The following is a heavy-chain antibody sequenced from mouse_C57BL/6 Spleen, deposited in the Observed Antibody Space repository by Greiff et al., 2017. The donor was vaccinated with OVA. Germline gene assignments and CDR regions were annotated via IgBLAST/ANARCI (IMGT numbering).Heavy chain of an antibody. CDR3: AREGGTVDV. Sequence: VQLQQPGAELVKPGASVKMSCKASGYTFTSYWITWVKQRPGQGLEWIGDIYPGSGSTNYNEKFKSKATLTVETSSSTAYMQLSSLTSEDSAVYYCAREGGTVDVWGTGTTVTVSS. CDR1: GYTFTSYW. V-gene: IGHV1-55*01. D-gene: IGHD3-1*01. CDR2: IYPGSGST. J-gene: IGHJ1*03.